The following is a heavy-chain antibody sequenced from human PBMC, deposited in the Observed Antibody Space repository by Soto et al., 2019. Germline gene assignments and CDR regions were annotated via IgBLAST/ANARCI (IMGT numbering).Heavy chain of an antibody. V-gene: IGHV3-9*01. D-gene: IGHD6-19*01. CDR2: VSWNSGSI. Sequence: EVQLVESGGGLVQPGRSLRLSCADSGFTFAAYAMHWVRQAPGKGLEWVSGVSWNSGSIGYADSLKGRFTITRANANNTLEIQMNSPRAEDTALYYCAKDRGLVLSFYFDYWGQGTLVTVAS. J-gene: IGHJ4*02. CDR1: GFTFAAYA. CDR3: AKDRGLVLSFYFDY.